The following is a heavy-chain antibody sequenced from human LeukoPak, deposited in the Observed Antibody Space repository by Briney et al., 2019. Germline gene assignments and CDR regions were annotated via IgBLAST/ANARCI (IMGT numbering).Heavy chain of an antibody. Sequence: SVKVSCKASGGTFSSYAISWVRQAPGQGLEWTGGIIPIFGTANYAQKFQGRVTITADESTSTAYMELSSLRSEDTAVYYCARGQDYGGNSSWFDPWGQGTLVTVSS. CDR1: GGTFSSYA. CDR3: ARGQDYGGNSSWFDP. J-gene: IGHJ5*02. D-gene: IGHD4-23*01. V-gene: IGHV1-69*13. CDR2: IIPIFGTA.